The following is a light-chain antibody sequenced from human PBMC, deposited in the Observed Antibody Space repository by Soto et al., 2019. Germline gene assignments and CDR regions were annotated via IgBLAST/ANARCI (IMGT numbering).Light chain of an antibody. CDR1: QSVSSL. CDR2: DAS. J-gene: IGKJ5*01. Sequence: IVLTQSPATLSLWPGETAILSCRANQSVSSLLSWYQQKPGQAPRLLIYDASSRAPGVPARFRGSGSGTDFTLTISSLEPEDFALYYCQQRSSWITFGQGTRLEIE. V-gene: IGKV3-11*01. CDR3: QQRSSWIT.